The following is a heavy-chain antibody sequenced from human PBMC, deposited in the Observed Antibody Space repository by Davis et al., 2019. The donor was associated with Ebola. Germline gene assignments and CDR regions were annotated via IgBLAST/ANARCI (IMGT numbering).Heavy chain of an antibody. J-gene: IGHJ3*02. D-gene: IGHD6-19*01. CDR2: INHSGST. Sequence: MPSETLSLTCAVYGGSFSGYYWSWIRQPPGKGLEWIGEINHSGSTNYNPSLKSRVTISVNTSKNQLSLKLSSVTAADTAVYYCARDHGWLVLGAFDIWGQGTMVTVSS. CDR1: GGSFSGYY. V-gene: IGHV4-34*01. CDR3: ARDHGWLVLGAFDI.